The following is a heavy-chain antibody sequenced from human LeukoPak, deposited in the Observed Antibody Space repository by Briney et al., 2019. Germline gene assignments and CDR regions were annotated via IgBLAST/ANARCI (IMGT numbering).Heavy chain of an antibody. J-gene: IGHJ6*02. CDR1: GGTFSSYA. Sequence: SVKVSCKASGGTFSSYAISWVRQAPGQGLEWMGRIIPILGIANYAQKFQGRVTITADKSTSTAYMELSSLRSEDTAVYYCARCLASRYCSSTSYYHQHYNYYYGMDVWGQGTTVTVSS. CDR3: ARCLASRYCSSTSYYHQHYNYYYGMDV. CDR2: IIPILGIA. V-gene: IGHV1-69*04. D-gene: IGHD2-2*01.